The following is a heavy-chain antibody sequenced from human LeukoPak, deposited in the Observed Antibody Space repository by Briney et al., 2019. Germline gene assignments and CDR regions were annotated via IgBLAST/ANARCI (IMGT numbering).Heavy chain of an antibody. CDR2: IYYSGST. CDR1: GGSISSSSYY. D-gene: IGHD5-12*01. J-gene: IGHJ4*02. Sequence: SETLSLTCTVSGGSISSSSYYWGWIRQPPGKGLEWIGSIYYSGSTYYNPSLKSRVTISVDTSKNQFSLKLSSVTAADTAVYYCARPMGTSGYDFDYWGQGTLVTVSS. V-gene: IGHV4-39*01. CDR3: ARPMGTSGYDFDY.